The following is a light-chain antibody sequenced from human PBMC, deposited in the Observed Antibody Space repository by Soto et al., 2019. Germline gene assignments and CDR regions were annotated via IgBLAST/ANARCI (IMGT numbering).Light chain of an antibody. CDR3: QQPGS. CDR2: DAS. CDR1: ENVLSF. Sequence: VLTQSPATLSLSPGERATLSCRASENVLSFLAWYQHKPGQAPRLLIYDASTRATGIPARFSGRGSETNFTLTISSLEHEDFAIYYCQQPGSFGGGTKVDIK. J-gene: IGKJ4*01. V-gene: IGKV3-11*01.